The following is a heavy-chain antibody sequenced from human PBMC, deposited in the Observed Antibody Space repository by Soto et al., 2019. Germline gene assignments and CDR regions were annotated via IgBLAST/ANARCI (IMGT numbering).Heavy chain of an antibody. Sequence: EMQLLESGGGLVQPGGSLRLSCAASGFTFTSYAMSWVRQAQGKGLEWVSGVNTPGGNTYYADSVKGRFTISRDNSKNLVYLPMNSLRAEDTAVYYCARAAAAAGTYWFDAWGQGTPVTVAS. D-gene: IGHD6-13*01. CDR3: ARAAAAAGTYWFDA. J-gene: IGHJ5*02. V-gene: IGHV3-23*01. CDR1: GFTFTSYA. CDR2: VNTPGGNT.